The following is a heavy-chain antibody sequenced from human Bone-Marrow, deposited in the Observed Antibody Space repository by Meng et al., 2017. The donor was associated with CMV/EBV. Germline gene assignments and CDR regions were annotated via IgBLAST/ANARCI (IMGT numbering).Heavy chain of an antibody. D-gene: IGHD6-13*01. CDR3: ARALAAAGPRD. Sequence: CRASGYSVRRADIHGLGQASGLGLEWRGWMNPNSGNTGDAQTCQGRVTMTRNTSISIAYMELSSLRCEGTTVYYCARALAAAGPRDWGQGTLVTVSS. CDR1: GYSVRRAD. CDR2: MNPNSGNT. J-gene: IGHJ4*02. V-gene: IGHV1-8*01.